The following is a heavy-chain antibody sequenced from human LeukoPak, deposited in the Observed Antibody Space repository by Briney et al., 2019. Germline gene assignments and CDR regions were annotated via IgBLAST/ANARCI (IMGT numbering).Heavy chain of an antibody. CDR2: ISAYNGNT. CDR1: GYTFTSYG. Sequence: ASVTVSYKASGYTFTSYGISWVRQAPGQGLEWMGWISAYNGNTNYAQKVQGRVTMTTETSTSTAYMELRSLRSDDTAEYYCAREGKNYYYMDVWGKGTTVTVSS. J-gene: IGHJ6*03. D-gene: IGHD4-23*01. CDR3: AREGKNYYYMDV. V-gene: IGHV1-18*01.